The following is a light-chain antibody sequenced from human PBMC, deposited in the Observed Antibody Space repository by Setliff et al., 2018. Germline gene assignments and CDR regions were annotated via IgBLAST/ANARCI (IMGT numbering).Light chain of an antibody. Sequence: DIQMTQSPSSLSVSVGDRVTITCRASQVVGKYLNWYQRRPGTAPRVLIHTTSNLLSGVPSRFSGSGSGTNFTLTIRSLQPEDFGTYYCQQSYSTVRTFGQGTKWIS. CDR3: QQSYSTVRT. CDR2: TTS. CDR1: QVVGKY. V-gene: IGKV1-39*01. J-gene: IGKJ1*01.